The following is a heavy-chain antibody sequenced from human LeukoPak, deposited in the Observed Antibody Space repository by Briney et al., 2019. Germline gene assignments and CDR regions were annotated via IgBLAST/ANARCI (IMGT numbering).Heavy chain of an antibody. CDR3: ARGAWDDILTPFDH. D-gene: IGHD3-9*01. V-gene: IGHV4-59*01. J-gene: IGHJ4*02. CDR1: GGSINSYY. CDR2: IYYSGST. Sequence: SETLSLTCTVSGGSINSYYWSWIRQPPGKGLEWIGYIYYSGSTNYNPSLKSRVTISVDTSKNRFSLKLSSVTAADTAVYYCARGAWDDILTPFDHWGQGTLVTVSS.